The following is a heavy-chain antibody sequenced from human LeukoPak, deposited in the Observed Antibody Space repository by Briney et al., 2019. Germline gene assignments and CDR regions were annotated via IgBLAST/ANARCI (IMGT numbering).Heavy chain of an antibody. Sequence: GGSLRLSCAASGFTFSSYALTWARQAPGKGLEWVSGISGGGVTTYYADSVKGRFTISRDNSKNTLYLQMNSLRADDTAIYYCARNQQLGGHSYYYYGMDVWGQGTTVTVSS. V-gene: IGHV3-23*01. D-gene: IGHD3-16*01. CDR1: GFTFSSYA. J-gene: IGHJ6*02. CDR2: ISGGGVTT. CDR3: ARNQQLGGHSYYYYGMDV.